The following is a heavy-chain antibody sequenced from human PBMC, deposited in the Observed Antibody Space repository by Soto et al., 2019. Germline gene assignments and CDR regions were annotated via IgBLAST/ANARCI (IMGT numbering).Heavy chain of an antibody. Sequence: QVQLVQSGAEVKKPGSSVKVSCKASVGTFSSYTISWVRQAPGQGLEWMGRIIPILGIANYAQKFQGRVTITADKSTSTAYMELSSLRSEDTAVYYCARFRSSAGYLYGMDVWGQGTTVTVSS. V-gene: IGHV1-69*02. J-gene: IGHJ6*02. CDR1: VGTFSSYT. CDR2: IIPILGIA. CDR3: ARFRSSAGYLYGMDV. D-gene: IGHD5-12*01.